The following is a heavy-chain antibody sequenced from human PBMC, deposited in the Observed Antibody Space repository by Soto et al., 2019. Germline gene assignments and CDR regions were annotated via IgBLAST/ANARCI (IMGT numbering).Heavy chain of an antibody. J-gene: IGHJ6*02. CDR1: GYTFTGYC. V-gene: IGHV1-2*02. CDR3: AREGGYFDSSGSGVYHYHGVDV. CDR2: INPNSGDT. D-gene: IGHD3-22*01. Sequence: GASVKVSCKASGYTFTGYCMHWVRQAPGQGLERMGWINPNSGDTNYAQKFQGRVTMTRDTSISTAYMELSRLRSDDTAVYYCAREGGYFDSSGSGVYHYHGVDVWGQGTTVTVSS.